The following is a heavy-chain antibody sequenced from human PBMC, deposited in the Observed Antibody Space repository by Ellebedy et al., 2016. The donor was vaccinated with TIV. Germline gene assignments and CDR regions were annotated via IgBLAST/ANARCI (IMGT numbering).Heavy chain of an antibody. CDR3: ARPGGGDCTPTSCQKRWFDP. Sequence: MPSETLSLTCTVSGGSISNVNYYWGWIRQPPGRGLEWIGSIYYSGSTYYNPSLKSRVTISIDTSKNQFSLKFSSVTAADTAVYYCARPGGGDCTPTSCQKRWFDPWGQGTLVTVSS. CDR1: GGSISNVNYY. D-gene: IGHD2-2*01. CDR2: IYYSGST. V-gene: IGHV4-39*01. J-gene: IGHJ5*02.